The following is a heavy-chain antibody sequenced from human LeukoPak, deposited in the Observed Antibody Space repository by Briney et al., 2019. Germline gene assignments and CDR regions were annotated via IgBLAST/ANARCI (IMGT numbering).Heavy chain of an antibody. D-gene: IGHD3-10*01. CDR1: GGSISTTNW. CDR3: ARVKGVKGTSWFDP. V-gene: IGHV4-4*02. J-gene: IGHJ5*02. CDR2: ISLTGRT. Sequence: PSETLSLTCGVSGGSISTTNWWSWVRQPPGQGLEWVGEISLTGRTNYNPSLKSRVTISVDTSKNQFSLKLSSVTAADTAVYYCARVKGVKGTSWFDPWGQGTLVTVSS.